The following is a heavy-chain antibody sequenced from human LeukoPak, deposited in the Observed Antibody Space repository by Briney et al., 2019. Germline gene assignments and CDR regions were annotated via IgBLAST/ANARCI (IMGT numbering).Heavy chain of an antibody. J-gene: IGHJ5*02. CDR2: ISPSGSAT. CDR1: GFIFGSYA. Sequence: GGSLRLSCAASGFIFGSYAMSWVRQGPGKGLEWVSTISPSGSATYYADSVKGRFTISRDNSKSTLYLQMNGLRDEDTALYHCTRDKSASSPREWFDPWGQGTVVTVSS. CDR3: TRDKSASSPREWFDP. V-gene: IGHV3-23*01. D-gene: IGHD6-6*01.